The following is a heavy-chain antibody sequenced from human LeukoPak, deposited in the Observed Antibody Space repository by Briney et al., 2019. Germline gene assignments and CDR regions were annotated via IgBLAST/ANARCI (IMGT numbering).Heavy chain of an antibody. Sequence: SETLSLTCAVYGGSFSGYYWSWIRQPPGKGLEWIGEINHSGSTNYNPSLKSRVTISVDTSKNQFSLKLSSVTAADTAVYYCARQQFGYYNSDNFDYWGQGTLVTVSS. CDR3: ARQQFGYYNSDNFDY. CDR2: INHSGST. V-gene: IGHV4-34*01. J-gene: IGHJ4*02. CDR1: GGSFSGYY. D-gene: IGHD3-9*01.